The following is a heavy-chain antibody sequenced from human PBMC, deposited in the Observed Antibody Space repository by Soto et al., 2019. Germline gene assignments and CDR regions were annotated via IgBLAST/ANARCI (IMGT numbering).Heavy chain of an antibody. V-gene: IGHV4-39*01. J-gene: IGHJ3*02. Sequence: QLQLQESGPGLVKPSETLSLTCTVSGGSISSSSYYWGWIRQPPGKGLEWIGSIYDSGSTYYNPSLKSRVTVTVDTSTTPFSLKKSSVTAGDTAVYCCARQCVWDAFDIWGQGTMVTFSS. CDR1: GGSISSSSYY. CDR2: IYDSGST. D-gene: IGHD2-21*01. CDR3: ARQCVWDAFDI.